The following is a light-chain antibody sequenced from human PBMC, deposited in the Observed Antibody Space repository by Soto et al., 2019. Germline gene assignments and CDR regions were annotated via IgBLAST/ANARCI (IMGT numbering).Light chain of an antibody. CDR3: QQSYRTPYT. V-gene: IGKV1-5*01. CDR2: DAS. J-gene: IGKJ2*01. Sequence: DIQMTQSPSTLSASVGDRVAITCRASQDIRSWVAWYQQRPGKAPKLLIYDASRLKSGVPPRFSGSGSGTDFTLTISSLQPEDFATYYCQQSYRTPYTFGQGTKVDIK. CDR1: QDIRSW.